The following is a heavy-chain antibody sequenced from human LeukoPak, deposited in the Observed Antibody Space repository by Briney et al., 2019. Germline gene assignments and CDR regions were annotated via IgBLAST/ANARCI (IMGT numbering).Heavy chain of an antibody. D-gene: IGHD2-21*02. J-gene: IGHJ4*02. Sequence: GGSLRLSCAASGFSFDDYAMHWVRQAPGKGLEWVSAISGSGGSTYYADSVKGRFTISRDNSKNTLYLQMNSLRAEDTAVYYCAKELVVVTAIRDYWGQGTLVTVSS. V-gene: IGHV3-23*01. CDR2: ISGSGGST. CDR1: GFSFDDYA. CDR3: AKELVVVTAIRDY.